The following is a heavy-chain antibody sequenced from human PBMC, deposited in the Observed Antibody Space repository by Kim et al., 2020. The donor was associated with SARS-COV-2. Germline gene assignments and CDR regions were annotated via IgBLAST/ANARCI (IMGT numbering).Heavy chain of an antibody. CDR1: GYTFTGYY. V-gene: IGHV1-2*06. CDR3: ARSVGSGYSAF. CDR2: NNPNSGGT. J-gene: IGHJ4*02. Sequence: ASVKVSCKASGYTFTGYYIHWVRQAPGQGLEWMVRNNPNSGGTNYAHKFQGRVTMTRDTSISTAYMELSRLRSDDTALYYCARSVGSGYSAFWGQGTLVTV. D-gene: IGHD5-12*01.